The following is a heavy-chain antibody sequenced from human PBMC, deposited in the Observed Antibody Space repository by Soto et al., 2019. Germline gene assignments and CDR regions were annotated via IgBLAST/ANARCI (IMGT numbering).Heavy chain of an antibody. V-gene: IGHV4-34*01. J-gene: IGHJ6*03. D-gene: IGHD2-2*01. CDR2: INHSGST. CDR3: ARVGTYCSSTSCYGSSNYYYYYMDV. Sequence: SETLSLTCAVYGGSFSGYYWSWIRQPPGKGLEWIGEINHSGSTNYNPSLKSRVTISVDTSKNQFSLKLSSVTAADTAVYYCARVGTYCSSTSCYGSSNYYYYYMDVWGKGTTVTVS. CDR1: GGSFSGYY.